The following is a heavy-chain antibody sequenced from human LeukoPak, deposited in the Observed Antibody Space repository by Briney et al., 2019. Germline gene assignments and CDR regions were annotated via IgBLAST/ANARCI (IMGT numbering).Heavy chain of an antibody. J-gene: IGHJ6*04. Sequence: SETLSLTCTVSGGSISSSSYYWGWIRQPPGKGLEWIGEINHSGSTNYNPSLKSRVTISVDTSKNQFSLKLSSVTAADTAVYYCARRQKRGYSYGFSAGMDVWGKGTTVTVSS. V-gene: IGHV4-39*07. D-gene: IGHD5-18*01. CDR3: ARRQKRGYSYGFSAGMDV. CDR1: GGSISSSSYY. CDR2: INHSGST.